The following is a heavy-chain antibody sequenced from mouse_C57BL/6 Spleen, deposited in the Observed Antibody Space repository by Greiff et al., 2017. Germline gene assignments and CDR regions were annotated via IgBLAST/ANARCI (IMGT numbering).Heavy chain of an antibody. CDR1: GYTFTSYW. Sequence: QVQLQQSGAELVKPGASVKLSCKASGYTFTSYWMQWVKQRPGQGLEWIGEIDPSDSYTNYNQKFKGKATLTVDTSSSTAYMQLSSLTSEDSAVYYCARGYGYDNYAMDYWGQGTSVTVSS. CDR2: IDPSDSYT. CDR3: ARGYGYDNYAMDY. D-gene: IGHD2-2*01. J-gene: IGHJ4*01. V-gene: IGHV1-50*01.